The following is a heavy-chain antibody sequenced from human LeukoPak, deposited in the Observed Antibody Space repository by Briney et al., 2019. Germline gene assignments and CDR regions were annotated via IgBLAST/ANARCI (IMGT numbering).Heavy chain of an antibody. J-gene: IGHJ4*02. D-gene: IGHD5-12*01. CDR2: IRYDGDNK. V-gene: IGHV3-30*02. Sequence: GGSLRLSCAASGFTFSNYAMHWVRQAPGKGLEWVAFIRYDGDNKNYTDSVKGRFTISRDNSKNMVHLQMNSLRVEDTAVYYCATDYTSRGATIRYWGQGTLVTVSS. CDR3: ATDYTSRGATIRY. CDR1: GFTFSNYA.